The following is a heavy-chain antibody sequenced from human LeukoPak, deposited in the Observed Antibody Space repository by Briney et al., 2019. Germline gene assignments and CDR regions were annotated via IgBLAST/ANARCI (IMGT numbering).Heavy chain of an antibody. CDR3: AKGPIPGFDY. V-gene: IGHV3-23*01. CDR2: INGNGGST. J-gene: IGHJ4*02. CDR1: GFTFSSYG. Sequence: GGSLRLSCAASGFTFSSYGMSWVRQAPGKGLEWVSSINGNGGSTYYADSVKGRVTISRDNSKSTLYLQMNSLRAEDTAVYYCAKGPIPGFDYWGQGALVTVSS.